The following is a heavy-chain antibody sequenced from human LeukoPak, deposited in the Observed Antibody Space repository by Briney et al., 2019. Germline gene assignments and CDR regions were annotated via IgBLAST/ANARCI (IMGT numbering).Heavy chain of an antibody. V-gene: IGHV3-48*01. J-gene: IGHJ4*02. CDR3: ARGYCSGGSCYNLDY. Sequence: GGSLGLSCAASGFSFSSYTMNWVRQAPGKGLEWTSYISSGSSTIYYADSVKGRFTISRDNAKNSLYLQMNSLRAEDTAVYYCARGYCSGGSCYNLDYWGQGTLVTVSS. D-gene: IGHD2-15*01. CDR1: GFSFSSYT. CDR2: ISSGSSTI.